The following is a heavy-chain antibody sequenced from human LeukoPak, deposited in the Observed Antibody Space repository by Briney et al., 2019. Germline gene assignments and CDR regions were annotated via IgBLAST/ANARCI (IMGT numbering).Heavy chain of an antibody. Sequence: GRSLRLSCAASGFTFSSYAMSWVRQAPGKGLEWVSSISGGGGSTYYGDSVKGRFTISRDNSKTTLYLQMYSLGAEDTAVYYCARLPVAINGYFDPWGQGTLVTVSS. V-gene: IGHV3-23*01. CDR2: ISGGGGST. J-gene: IGHJ5*02. CDR1: GFTFSSYA. D-gene: IGHD2-2*01. CDR3: ARLPVAINGYFDP.